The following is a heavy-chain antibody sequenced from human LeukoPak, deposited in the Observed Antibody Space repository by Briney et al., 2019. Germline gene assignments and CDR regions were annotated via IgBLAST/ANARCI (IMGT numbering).Heavy chain of an antibody. CDR2: INSSGTTI. Sequence: PRGSLRLSFAASGFTFTTYAMNWVRQAPGKGLEWVSYINSSGTTIYYADSVKGRFTISRDNAKNSLYLQMNSLRDEDTAVYCCARVWGLAVAGGEIEYWGQGTLVTVSS. D-gene: IGHD6-13*01. CDR3: ARVWGLAVAGGEIEY. CDR1: GFTFTTYA. V-gene: IGHV3-48*02. J-gene: IGHJ4*02.